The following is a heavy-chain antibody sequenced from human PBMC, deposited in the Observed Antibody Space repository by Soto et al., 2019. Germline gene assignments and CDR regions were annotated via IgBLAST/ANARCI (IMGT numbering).Heavy chain of an antibody. V-gene: IGHV4-4*02. Sequence: PSETLSLTCAVSGGSISSSNWWSWVRQPPGKGLEWIGEIYHSGSTNYNPSLKSRVTISVDKSKNQFSLKLSSATAADTAVYYCARDLRASGSYGMDVWGQGTTVTVSS. CDR1: GGSISSSNW. CDR3: ARDLRASGSYGMDV. CDR2: IYHSGST. J-gene: IGHJ6*02. D-gene: IGHD3-10*01.